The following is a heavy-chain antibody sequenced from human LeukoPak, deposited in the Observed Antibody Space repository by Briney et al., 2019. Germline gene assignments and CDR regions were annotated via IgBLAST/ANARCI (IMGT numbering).Heavy chain of an antibody. Sequence: PGGSLRLSCAGSGFIFSNYAMTWVRQGPGTGLECVSTIATSDAYTYYADSVQGRFTISRDNSKNTLYLQMDSLRAEDTAIYYCAKALRQQPRAYDYRGQGTLVTVSS. CDR1: GFIFSNYA. J-gene: IGHJ4*02. D-gene: IGHD6-13*01. V-gene: IGHV3-23*01. CDR2: IATSDAYT. CDR3: AKALRQQPRAYDY.